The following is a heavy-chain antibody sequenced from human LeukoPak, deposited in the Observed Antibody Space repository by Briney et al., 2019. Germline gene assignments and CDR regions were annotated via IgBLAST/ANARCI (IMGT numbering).Heavy chain of an antibody. J-gene: IGHJ4*02. D-gene: IGHD5-18*01. CDR3: ARVEGEDTAMFY. Sequence: SLTCTVSGGSISSGDYYWRWIRQPPGEGLGWIGYIYYSGSTYYNPSLKSRVTISVDTSKNQFSLKLSSVTAADTAVYYCARVEGEDTAMFYWGQGTLVTVSS. CDR2: IYYSGST. CDR1: GGSISSGDYY. V-gene: IGHV4-30-4*01.